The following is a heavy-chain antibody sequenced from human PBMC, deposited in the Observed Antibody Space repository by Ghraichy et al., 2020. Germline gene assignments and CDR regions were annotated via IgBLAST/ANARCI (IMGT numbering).Heavy chain of an antibody. CDR3: ARVYNWNFLGAFDI. CDR2: TYYRSKWYN. V-gene: IGHV6-1*01. CDR1: GDSVFSNSAS. J-gene: IGHJ3*02. Sequence: TLSLTCAISGDSVFSNSASWNWIRQSPSRGLEWLGGTYYRSKWYNDYAVSVKSRITINPDTSKNQFSLQLNSVTPEDTAIYYCARVYNWNFLGAFDIWGQGTLVTVSS. D-gene: IGHD1-7*01.